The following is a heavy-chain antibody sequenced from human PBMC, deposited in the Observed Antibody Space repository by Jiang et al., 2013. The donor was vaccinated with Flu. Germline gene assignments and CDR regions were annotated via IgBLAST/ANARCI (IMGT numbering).Heavy chain of an antibody. Sequence: GAEVKKPGESLRISCQGSGYTFTAYWINWVRQVPGKGLEYIGRIDPSDSYTNYSPSFQGHVTISADKSISTAYLQWSSLKASDTAMYYCARRAGTEVEVGEFDSWGQGTLGHRLL. D-gene: IGHD1-7*01. CDR2: IDPSDSYT. V-gene: IGHV5-10-1*01. CDR1: GYTFTAYW. CDR3: ARRAGTEVEVGEFDS. J-gene: IGHJ4*02.